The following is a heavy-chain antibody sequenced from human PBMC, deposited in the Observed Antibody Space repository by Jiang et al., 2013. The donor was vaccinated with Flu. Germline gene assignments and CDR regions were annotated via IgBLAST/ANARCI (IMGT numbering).Heavy chain of an antibody. Sequence: KPSQTLSLTCTVSGGSISSGGYYWSWLRQHPGKGLEWIGYIYSSGSNYYNPSLKSRVTMSVDTSKNQFSLKLTSVTAADTAVYYCARDLRDLTNDAFDIWGQGTMVIVSS. CDR1: GGSISSGGYY. CDR3: ARDLRDLTNDAFDI. V-gene: IGHV4-31*03. D-gene: IGHD3-9*01. CDR2: IYSSGSN. J-gene: IGHJ3*02.